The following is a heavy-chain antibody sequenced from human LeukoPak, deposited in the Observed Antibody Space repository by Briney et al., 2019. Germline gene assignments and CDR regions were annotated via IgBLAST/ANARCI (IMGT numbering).Heavy chain of an antibody. D-gene: IGHD3-10*01. J-gene: IGHJ4*02. CDR1: GFTFSSYW. Sequence: GGSLRLSCAASGFTFSSYWMSWVRQAPGKGLEWVANIKQDGSEKYYVDSVKGRSTISRDNAKNSLYLQMNSLRAEDTAVYYCAREDYYGSSSTDYWGQGTLVTVSS. V-gene: IGHV3-7*01. CDR2: IKQDGSEK. CDR3: AREDYYGSSSTDY.